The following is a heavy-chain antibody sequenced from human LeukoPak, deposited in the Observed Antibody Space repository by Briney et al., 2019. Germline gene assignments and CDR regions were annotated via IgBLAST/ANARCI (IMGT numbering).Heavy chain of an antibody. CDR1: GYSFTNYW. Sequence: GESLKISCKGSGYSFTNYWIAWVRQVPGKDLEWMGIIYPDESDTRYSPSFQGQVTISADKSISTAYLQWSSLKAPDTAMYYCARSRGIPVAGHDYWGQGTLVTVSS. CDR3: ARSRGIPVAGHDY. J-gene: IGHJ4*02. D-gene: IGHD6-19*01. V-gene: IGHV5-51*01. CDR2: IYPDESDT.